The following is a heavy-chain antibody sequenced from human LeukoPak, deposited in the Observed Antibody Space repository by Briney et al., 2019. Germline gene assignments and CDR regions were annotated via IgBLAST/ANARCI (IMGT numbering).Heavy chain of an antibody. J-gene: IGHJ4*02. D-gene: IGHD3-10*01. Sequence: GESLKISCKGSGYSFTSYWISWVRQMPGKGLEWMGRIDPSDSYTNYSPSFQGHVTISADKSISTAYLQWSSLKASDTAMYYCARLRWPRGGRSSFDYWGQGALVTVSS. CDR1: GYSFTSYW. CDR3: ARLRWPRGGRSSFDY. V-gene: IGHV5-10-1*01. CDR2: IDPSDSYT.